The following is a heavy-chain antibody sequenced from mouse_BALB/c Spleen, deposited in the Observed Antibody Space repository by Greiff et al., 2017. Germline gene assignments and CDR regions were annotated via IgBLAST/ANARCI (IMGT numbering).Heavy chain of an antibody. Sequence: QVHVKQSGAELVRPGTSVKMSCKASGYTFTNYWIGWVQQRPGHGLEWIGDIYPGGGYTNYTETFKGRATLTADTSSSTAYMQLSSLTSEDTAIYYCARVGFGYDGGFDYWGQGTTLTVSS. CDR2: IYPGGGYT. CDR3: ARVGFGYDGGFDY. V-gene: IGHV1-63*02. J-gene: IGHJ2*01. CDR1: GYTFTNYW. D-gene: IGHD2-2*01.